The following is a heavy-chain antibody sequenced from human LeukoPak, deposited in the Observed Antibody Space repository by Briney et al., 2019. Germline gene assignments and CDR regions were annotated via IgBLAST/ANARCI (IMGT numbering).Heavy chain of an antibody. Sequence: PGGSLRLSCAASGFTFSSYSMNWVRQAPGKGLEWVSSISSSSSYIYYADSVKGRFTISRDNAKNSLYLQMNSLRAEDTAVYYCARVIVGATGADAFDIWGQGTMVTVSS. CDR3: ARVIVGATGADAFDI. CDR1: GFTFSSYS. V-gene: IGHV3-21*01. J-gene: IGHJ3*02. D-gene: IGHD1-26*01. CDR2: ISSSSSYI.